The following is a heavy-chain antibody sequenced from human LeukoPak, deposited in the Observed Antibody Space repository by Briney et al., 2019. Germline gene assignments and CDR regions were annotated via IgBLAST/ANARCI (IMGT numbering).Heavy chain of an antibody. CDR3: VTYYFDSSGPKKNY. J-gene: IGHJ4*02. Sequence: SETLSLTCAVYGGSFSGYYWSWIRQPPGEGLEWIGEINHSGSTNYNPSLKSRVTISVDTSKKQFSLKLSSVTAADTAVYYCVTYYFDSSGPKKNYWGQGTLVTVSS. V-gene: IGHV4-34*01. D-gene: IGHD3-22*01. CDR2: INHSGST. CDR1: GGSFSGYY.